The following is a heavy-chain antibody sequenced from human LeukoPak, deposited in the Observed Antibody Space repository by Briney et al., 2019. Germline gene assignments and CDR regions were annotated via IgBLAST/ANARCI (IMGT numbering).Heavy chain of an antibody. D-gene: IGHD1-26*01. CDR3: ARGGLVGPTPYLDS. CDR1: GFTFSTYP. V-gene: IGHV3-64*01. J-gene: IGHJ4*02. CDR2: INNNGDRT. Sequence: GGSLRLSCAASGFTFSTYPMYWVRWGWGGGGVYVSGINNNGDRTYYAKSVKGRFTISRDNSKNTLYLQVGSLRAEDMAVYYCARGGLVGPTPYLDSWGQGTLVTVSS.